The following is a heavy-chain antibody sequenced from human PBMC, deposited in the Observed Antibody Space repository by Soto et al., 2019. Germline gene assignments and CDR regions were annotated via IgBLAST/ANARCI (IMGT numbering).Heavy chain of an antibody. CDR3: ARIQATVDWFDP. CDR2: IYSGGST. Sequence: GGSLRLSCAASGFTVSSNYMSWVRQAPGKGLEWVSVIYSGGSTYYADSVKGRFTISRDNSKNTLYLQMNSLRAEDTAVYYCARIQATVDWFDPWGQGTLVTVSS. CDR1: GFTVSSNY. D-gene: IGHD4-4*01. J-gene: IGHJ5*02. V-gene: IGHV3-53*01.